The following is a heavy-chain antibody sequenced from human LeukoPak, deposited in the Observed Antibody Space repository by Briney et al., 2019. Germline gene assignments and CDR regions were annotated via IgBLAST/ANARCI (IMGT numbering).Heavy chain of an antibody. CDR3: ARAWWTRRYSSSWYGSYFDY. V-gene: IGHV4-34*01. Sequence: SETLSLTCAVYGGSFSGYYWSWIRQPPGKGLEWIGEINHSGSTNYNPSLKSRVTISVDTSKNQFSLKLSSVTAADTAVCYCARAWWTRRYSSSWYGSYFDYWGQGTLVTVSS. CDR1: GGSFSGYY. CDR2: INHSGST. J-gene: IGHJ4*02. D-gene: IGHD6-13*01.